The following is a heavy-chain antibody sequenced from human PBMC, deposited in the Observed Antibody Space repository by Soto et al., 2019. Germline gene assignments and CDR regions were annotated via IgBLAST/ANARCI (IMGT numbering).Heavy chain of an antibody. CDR2: ISESGGGT. J-gene: IGHJ5*02. Sequence: EVQLLESGGGLVQPGGSLRLSCAASGFTFSSYAMSWVRQAPGKGLEWVSGISESGGGTFYGDSVKGRFTISRDNSKNTLYLQMNSLRAEDXAVYYCAKGTTGRTWFDPWGQGTLVTVX. CDR3: AKGTTGRTWFDP. D-gene: IGHD1-1*01. V-gene: IGHV3-23*01. CDR1: GFTFSSYA.